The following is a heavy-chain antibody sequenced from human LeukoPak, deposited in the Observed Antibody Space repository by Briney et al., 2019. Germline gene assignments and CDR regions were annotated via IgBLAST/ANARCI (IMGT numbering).Heavy chain of an antibody. Sequence: SETLSLTCTVSGGSISSYYWSWIRQPPGKGLEWIGYIYYSGSTNYNPSLKSRVTISVDTSKNQFSLKLSSVTAADTAVYYCARGDGYNLDWYFDLWGRGTLVTVSS. CDR1: GGSISSYY. D-gene: IGHD5-24*01. J-gene: IGHJ2*01. CDR2: IYYSGST. CDR3: ARGDGYNLDWYFDL. V-gene: IGHV4-59*08.